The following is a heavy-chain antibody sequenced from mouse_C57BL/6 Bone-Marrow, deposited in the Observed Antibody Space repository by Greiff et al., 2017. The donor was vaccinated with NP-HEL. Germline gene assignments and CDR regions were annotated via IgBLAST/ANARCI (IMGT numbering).Heavy chain of an antibody. V-gene: IGHV5-17*01. D-gene: IGHD3-2*02. CDR1: GFTFSDYG. Sequence: EVKLVESGGGLVKPGGSLKLSCAASGFTFSDYGMHWVRQAPEKRLEWVAYISSGSSTIYYADTVKGRFTISRDNAKNTLFLQMTSLRSEDTAMYYCARATAQATYFDYWGQGTTLTVSS. CDR3: ARATAQATYFDY. J-gene: IGHJ2*01. CDR2: ISSGSSTI.